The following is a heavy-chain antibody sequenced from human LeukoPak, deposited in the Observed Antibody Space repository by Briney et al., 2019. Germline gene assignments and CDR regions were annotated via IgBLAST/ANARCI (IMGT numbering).Heavy chain of an antibody. V-gene: IGHV1-2*02. D-gene: IGHD3-22*01. Sequence: GASVKVSCKASGYTFTGYYMHWVRQAPGQGLEWMGWINPNSGGTNYAQKFQGRVTMTRDTSISTAYMELSRLRSDDTAVYYCARDTYYCDSSGYTPRLYYFDYWGQGTLVTVSS. CDR2: INPNSGGT. J-gene: IGHJ4*02. CDR3: ARDTYYCDSSGYTPRLYYFDY. CDR1: GYTFTGYY.